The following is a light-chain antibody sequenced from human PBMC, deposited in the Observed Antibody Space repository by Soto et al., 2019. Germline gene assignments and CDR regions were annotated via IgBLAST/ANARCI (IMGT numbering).Light chain of an antibody. Sequence: QSVLTQPPSTTGTPGQRVTISCSGRTSNIGYNFVYWYQHLPGTAPKLLIYRNDERPSGVPDRFSGSKSGTSASLAISGLRSEDEADSYCAAWDGSLSAWVFGGGTKLTVL. CDR3: AAWDGSLSAWV. V-gene: IGLV1-47*01. CDR1: TSNIGYNF. CDR2: RND. J-gene: IGLJ3*02.